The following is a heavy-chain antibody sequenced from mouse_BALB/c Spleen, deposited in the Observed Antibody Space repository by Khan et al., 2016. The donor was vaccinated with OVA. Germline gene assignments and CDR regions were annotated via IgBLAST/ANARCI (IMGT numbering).Heavy chain of an antibody. J-gene: IGHJ1*01. V-gene: IGHV9-1*02. CDR3: ARGASCWYVDV. CDR2: MNTYTGEP. CDR1: GYTFTNYG. D-gene: IGHD3-3*01. Sequence: QIQLVQSGPELKKPGETVKISCKASGYTFTNYGMNWVKQAPGKGLKWMGWMNTYTGEPTYTDDFKGRFAFSLETSASTAYLQINNLKNEDMATYFCARGASCWYVDVWGAGTTVTVSS.